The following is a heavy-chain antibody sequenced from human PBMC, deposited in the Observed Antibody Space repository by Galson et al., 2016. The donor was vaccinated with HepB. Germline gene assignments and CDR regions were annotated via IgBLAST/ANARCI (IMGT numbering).Heavy chain of an antibody. V-gene: IGHV3-33*01. J-gene: IGHJ4*02. CDR1: GFSFSDFG. CDR2: IWYDGSNI. Sequence: SLRLSCAASGFSFSDFGMHWVRQAPGKGLQWVAVIWYDGSNINYADSVQGRFTISRDNSKNTLCLQMNSLRAEDTAVYYCARDIGGSRLGELSTPDYWGQGTLVTVSS. CDR3: ARDIGGSRLGELSTPDY. D-gene: IGHD3-16*02.